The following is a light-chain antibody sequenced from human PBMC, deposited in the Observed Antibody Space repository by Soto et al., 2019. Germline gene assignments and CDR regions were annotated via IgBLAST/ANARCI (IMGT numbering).Light chain of an antibody. Sequence: DIQMTQSPSTLSASVGARVPITCRASQSISSWLAWYQQEPGKAPKLLIYDASILESGVPSRFSGRGSGTEFTLTISSLQPDDFATYYCQQYNSYWTFGQGTKVDIK. CDR1: QSISSW. J-gene: IGKJ1*01. CDR3: QQYNSYWT. CDR2: DAS. V-gene: IGKV1-5*01.